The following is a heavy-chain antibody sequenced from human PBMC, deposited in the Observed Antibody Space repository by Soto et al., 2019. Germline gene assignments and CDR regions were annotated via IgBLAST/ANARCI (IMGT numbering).Heavy chain of an antibody. CDR1: GFTFSSYG. V-gene: IGHV3-33*01. D-gene: IGHD1-1*01. Sequence: QVQLVESGGGVVQPGRSLRLSCAASGFTFSSYGMHWVRQAPGKGLEWVAVIWYDGSNKYYADSVKGRFTISRDNSKNTLYLQMNSLRAEDTAVYYCATEDSPGLGTTGNAFDIWGQGTMVTVSS. CDR2: IWYDGSNK. CDR3: ATEDSPGLGTTGNAFDI. J-gene: IGHJ3*02.